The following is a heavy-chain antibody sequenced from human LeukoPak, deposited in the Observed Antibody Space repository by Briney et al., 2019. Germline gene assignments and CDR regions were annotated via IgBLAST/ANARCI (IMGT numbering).Heavy chain of an antibody. J-gene: IGHJ5*02. D-gene: IGHD6-13*01. CDR2: VYHIGNA. CDR3: ARWVSSNRNWFDP. Sequence: SETLSLTCAVSGYSISHGYYWGWVRPPPGKGLEWIGVVYHIGNAYYNPSLKSRVTTSVDTSNNQFSLRVTSVTAADTAVYYCARWVSSNRNWFDPWGQGTLVIVSS. CDR1: GYSISHGYY. V-gene: IGHV4-38-2*01.